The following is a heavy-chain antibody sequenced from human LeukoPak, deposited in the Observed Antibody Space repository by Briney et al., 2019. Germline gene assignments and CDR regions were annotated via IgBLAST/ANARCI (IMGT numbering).Heavy chain of an antibody. V-gene: IGHV3-21*04. Sequence: PGGSLRLSCAASGFTFSSYSMNWVRQAPGKGLEWVSSISSSSSYIYYADSVKGRFTISRDNAKNSLYLQMNSLRAEDMALYYCAKGGYSYGDLEGYFDYWGQGTLVTVSS. CDR1: GFTFSSYS. J-gene: IGHJ4*02. D-gene: IGHD5-18*01. CDR2: ISSSSSYI. CDR3: AKGGYSYGDLEGYFDY.